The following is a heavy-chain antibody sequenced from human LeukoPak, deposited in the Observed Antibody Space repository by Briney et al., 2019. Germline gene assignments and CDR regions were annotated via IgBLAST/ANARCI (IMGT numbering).Heavy chain of an antibody. J-gene: IGHJ4*02. D-gene: IGHD4-17*01. CDR2: ISYDGSNK. V-gene: IGHV3-30-3*01. CDR3: ASMTTAY. Sequence: AGGSLRLSCAASGFTFSSYAMHWVRQAPGKGLEWVAVISYDGSNKYYADSVKGRFTISRDNSKNTLYLQMNSLRAEDTAVYYCASMTTAYWGQGTLVTVSS. CDR1: GFTFSSYA.